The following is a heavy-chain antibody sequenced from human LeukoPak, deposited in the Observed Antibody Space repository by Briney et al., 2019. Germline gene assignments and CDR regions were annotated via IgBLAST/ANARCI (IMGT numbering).Heavy chain of an antibody. V-gene: IGHV4-59*01. CDR2: VYYSGST. J-gene: IGHJ6*02. D-gene: IGHD6-19*01. CDR1: GGSISSYY. CDR3: ARGGGYSSGWYQSSNYYYGMDV. Sequence: SETLSLTCTVSGGSISSYYWSWIRQPPGKGLEWIGYVYYSGSTNYNPSLKSRVTISVDTSKNQFSLKLSSVTAADTAVYYCARGGGYSSGWYQSSNYYYGMDVWGQGTTVTVSS.